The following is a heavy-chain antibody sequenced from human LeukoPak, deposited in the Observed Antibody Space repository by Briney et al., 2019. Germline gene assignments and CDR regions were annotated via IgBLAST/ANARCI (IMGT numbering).Heavy chain of an antibody. CDR3: ARDYFDSSDYPQTYYYYYMDV. CDR2: ISSTSTFI. Sequence: GGSLRLSCAASGFAFRRYGMTWVRQAPGKGLEWVSSISSTSTFIYSADSVKGRFTFSRDTAKNLLFLQMNSLRAEDTAIYYCARDYFDSSDYPQTYYYYYMDVWGKGTTVTVSS. J-gene: IGHJ6*03. CDR1: GFAFRRYG. D-gene: IGHD3-22*01. V-gene: IGHV3-21*01.